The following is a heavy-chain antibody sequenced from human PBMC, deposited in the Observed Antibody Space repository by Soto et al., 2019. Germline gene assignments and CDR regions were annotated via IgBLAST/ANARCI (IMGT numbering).Heavy chain of an antibody. D-gene: IGHD6-13*01. CDR2: IYGGGST. Sequence: PXETRSLTCNVPGSSISTSYLSWSRQPPGRGLQWIGYIYGGGSTRYNPSLKSRVTLSVDKFNNQISLKLSSVTATDTAVYYCARNFGSSSWYLFDSWGQGALVTVSS. J-gene: IGHJ4*02. CDR1: GSSISTSY. V-gene: IGHV4-59*13. CDR3: ARNFGSSSWYLFDS.